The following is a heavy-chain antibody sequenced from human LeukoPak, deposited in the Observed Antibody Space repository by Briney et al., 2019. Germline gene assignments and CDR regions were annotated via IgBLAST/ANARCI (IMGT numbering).Heavy chain of an antibody. CDR3: ARTSPTSHFDF. V-gene: IGHV3-74*01. Sequence: PGGSLRLSCVASGFTFTTYWMHWVRQAPGKGLVWVSRINGDGSNSNYEDSVKGRFTISRDNARYTLYLQMNGLRAEDSALYYCARTSPTSHFDFWGQGTLVTVSS. CDR2: INGDGSNS. J-gene: IGHJ4*02. D-gene: IGHD3-16*01. CDR1: GFTFTTYW.